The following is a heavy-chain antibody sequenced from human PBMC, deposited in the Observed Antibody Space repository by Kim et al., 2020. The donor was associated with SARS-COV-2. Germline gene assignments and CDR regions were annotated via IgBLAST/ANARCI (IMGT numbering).Heavy chain of an antibody. CDR2: IHHTGNT. CDR3: ARTYYVFDY. Sequence: SEPLSLTCAVYDGSFSDYFWTWIRQPPGEGLEWIAEIHHTGNTNYNPSLKRRVTISVDTSKKQLSLMVFSVTAAHTAAYYCARTYYVFDYWGQGTLVTVS. CDR1: DGSFSDYF. J-gene: IGHJ4*02. V-gene: IGHV4-34*01. D-gene: IGHD3-22*01.